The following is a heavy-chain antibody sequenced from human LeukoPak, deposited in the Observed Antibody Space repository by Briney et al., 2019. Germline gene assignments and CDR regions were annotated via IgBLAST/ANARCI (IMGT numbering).Heavy chain of an antibody. D-gene: IGHD4-23*01. Sequence: SETLSLTSTVSGGSISSYFWSWFRQPPGQGLDLIGYVYYSGSTNYNPSLKSRVTISVDRSNNKFSLKLTSVTAADTAVYYCAREVVDYGGELDWFDAWGQGTLVSVSS. V-gene: IGHV4-59*01. CDR1: GGSISSYF. CDR2: VYYSGST. CDR3: AREVVDYGGELDWFDA. J-gene: IGHJ5*02.